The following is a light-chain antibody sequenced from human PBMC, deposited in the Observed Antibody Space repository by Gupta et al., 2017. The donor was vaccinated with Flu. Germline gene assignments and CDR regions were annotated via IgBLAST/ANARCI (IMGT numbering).Light chain of an antibody. CDR3: QAWDRSSEQYVV. V-gene: IGLV3-21*02. Sequence: SYVLTQPPSVSVAPGQTARITCGGNNIGSKSVHWFQQKPGQAPVVVVCDESDRPSGIPERFSGSNSGNTATLITSSVDAGDEADLYCQAWDRSSEQYVVFGGGTKLTVL. CDR1: NIGSKS. J-gene: IGLJ2*01. CDR2: DES.